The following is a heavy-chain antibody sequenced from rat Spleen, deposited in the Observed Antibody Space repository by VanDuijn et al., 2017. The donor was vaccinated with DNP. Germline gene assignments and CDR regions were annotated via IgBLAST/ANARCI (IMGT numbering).Heavy chain of an antibody. CDR2: ISYDGGAT. CDR1: GFTFRDSG. V-gene: IGHV5-20*01. J-gene: IGHJ3*01. CDR3: AKNYGDC. Sequence: EVQLVESGGGLVQPGRSMKLSCAASGFTFRDSGMAWVLQAPTKGLEWVASISYDGGATYYRDSVKGRFTISRDNAKSTLYLQMESLRSEDTATYYCAKNYGDCWGQGTLVTVSS. D-gene: IGHD1-11*01.